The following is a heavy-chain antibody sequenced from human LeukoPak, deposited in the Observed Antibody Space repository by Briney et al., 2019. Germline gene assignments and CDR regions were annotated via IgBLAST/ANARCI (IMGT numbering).Heavy chain of an antibody. CDR1: GVSISSYY. D-gene: IGHD1-26*01. Sequence: SETLSLTCTVSGVSISSYYWSWIRQPPGKGVEWIGYIYYSGSTKYNPSLKSRVTISVDTSKNQFSLKLSSVTAADTPLYYCARSGTYNWFDSWGQGTLVTVSS. CDR2: IYYSGST. J-gene: IGHJ5*01. V-gene: IGHV4-59*01. CDR3: ARSGTYNWFDS.